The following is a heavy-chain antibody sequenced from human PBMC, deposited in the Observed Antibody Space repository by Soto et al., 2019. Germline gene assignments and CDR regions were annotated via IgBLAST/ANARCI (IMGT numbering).Heavy chain of an antibody. J-gene: IGHJ4*02. D-gene: IGHD2-2*02. CDR1: GFTFSSYA. V-gene: IGHV3-23*01. CDR3: VRRGGPAIPRWYIHY. Sequence: PGGSLRLSCAASGFTFSSYAMSWVRQAPGKGLEWVSVIRGSGSNTYYADSVKGRFTISRDNSKRMVYLQLNSLRAEDTAVYYCVRRGGPAIPRWYIHYWGQGALVTVSS. CDR2: IRGSGSNT.